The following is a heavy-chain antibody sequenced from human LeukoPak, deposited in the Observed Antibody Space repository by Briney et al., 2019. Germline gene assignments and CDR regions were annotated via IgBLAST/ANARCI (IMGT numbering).Heavy chain of an antibody. J-gene: IGHJ4*02. Sequence: SETLSLTCAVYGETFRDNFWNWIRQPPGKGLEWTGEINHSGSSNYNPSLKSRVTISVDTSKNRFSLTLKSVTAADTAVYFCARGHRGVLYYFDIWSRGGLATISS. CDR1: GETFRDNF. CDR3: ARGHRGVLYYFDI. CDR2: INHSGSS. V-gene: IGHV4-34*01. D-gene: IGHD2-8*02.